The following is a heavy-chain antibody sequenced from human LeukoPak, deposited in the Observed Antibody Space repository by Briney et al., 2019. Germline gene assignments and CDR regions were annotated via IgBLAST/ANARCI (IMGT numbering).Heavy chain of an antibody. CDR3: SRDGGEGGNSAFDI. CDR1: GFIFSDYI. V-gene: IGHV3-72*01. Sequence: GGSLRLSCAASGFIFSDYIMDWVRQAPGKGLEWVSRIRTRINSSTTEYAASVKGRFTISIDDSKNSMYLHMNSLKTEDTAVYHCSRDGGEGGNSAFDIWGQGTMVTVSS. J-gene: IGHJ3*02. D-gene: IGHD4-23*01. CDR2: IRTRINSSTT.